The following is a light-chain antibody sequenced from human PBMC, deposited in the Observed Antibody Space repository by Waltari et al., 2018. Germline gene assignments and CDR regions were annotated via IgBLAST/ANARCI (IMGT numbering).Light chain of an antibody. CDR2: EVT. V-gene: IGLV2-14*01. CDR1: SNDVGAHNL. J-gene: IGLJ3*02. Sequence: QSALPQPASVSGSLGQSISISCAGTSNDVGAHNLVPWYQQYPGRAPKLVIYEVTNRPSGISSRFSGSKSGNTASLTISGLQSEDEAEYFCSSYSTTFTVLFGGGTKVTV. CDR3: SSYSTTFTVL.